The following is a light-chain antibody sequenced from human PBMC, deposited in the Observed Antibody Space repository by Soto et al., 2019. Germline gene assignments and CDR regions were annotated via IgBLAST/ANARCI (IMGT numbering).Light chain of an antibody. CDR1: QSVSSN. J-gene: IGKJ5*01. Sequence: EIVVTQSPSTLSLSPGRRSTLSCRASQSVSSNLAWYQQKPGQAPRLLIYDASNRATGIPARFSGSGYGTDFTLTISSLETEDFAVYYCQQRSNWRITFGQGTRLEIK. V-gene: IGKV3-11*01. CDR3: QQRSNWRIT. CDR2: DAS.